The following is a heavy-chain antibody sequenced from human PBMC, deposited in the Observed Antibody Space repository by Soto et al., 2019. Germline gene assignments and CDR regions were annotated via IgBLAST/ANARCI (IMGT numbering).Heavy chain of an antibody. D-gene: IGHD3-16*01. Sequence: EVQLVESGGGLVQPGGSLRLSFAASGFTFSDHYMDWARQAPGKGLEWVARIRDKANSYTTDYAASVKGRFTISRDDSKNSVYLEMNSLKTEDTAVYYCASARVMGAYFDYWGQGTLVTVSS. V-gene: IGHV3-72*01. CDR3: ASARVMGAYFDY. CDR2: IRDKANSYTT. J-gene: IGHJ4*02. CDR1: GFTFSDHY.